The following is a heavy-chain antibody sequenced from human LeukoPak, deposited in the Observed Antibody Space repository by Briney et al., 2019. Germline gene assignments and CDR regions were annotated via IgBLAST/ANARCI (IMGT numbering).Heavy chain of an antibody. Sequence: GGFLRLSCVASGFSFSTYAMTWVRQAPGKGLEWVSGMVGSGKTYYADSVKGRFTISRDNAKNSLYLQMNSLRAEDTAVYYCARDIPTHCSGGSCHGTPWFDPWGQGTLVTVSS. CDR2: MVGSGKT. D-gene: IGHD2-15*01. V-gene: IGHV3-21*03. CDR3: ARDIPTHCSGGSCHGTPWFDP. J-gene: IGHJ5*02. CDR1: GFSFSTYA.